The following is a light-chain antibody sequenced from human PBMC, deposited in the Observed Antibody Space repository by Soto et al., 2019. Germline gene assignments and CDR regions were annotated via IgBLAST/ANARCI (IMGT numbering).Light chain of an antibody. Sequence: IQMTQSPSSLSASVGYRVTITCRASQSISTYLIWYQQKPGKAPKLLIYAASSLQSGVPSRFSGSGSGTDFTLTISSLQPEDFATYYCLQDYNYPWTFGQGTEVDIK. CDR1: QSISTY. CDR2: AAS. CDR3: LQDYNYPWT. V-gene: IGKV1-6*01. J-gene: IGKJ1*01.